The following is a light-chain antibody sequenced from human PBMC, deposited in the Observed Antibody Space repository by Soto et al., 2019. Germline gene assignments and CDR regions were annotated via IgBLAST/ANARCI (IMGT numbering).Light chain of an antibody. J-gene: IGLJ2*01. CDR2: EVS. CDR3: CSYTTSNTLDVV. CDR1: GGYNS. V-gene: IGLV2-14*01. Sequence: QSALTQPASVSGSPGQSITISCVGGYNSVSWYQQHPGKAPKLMIYEVSNRPSGVSNRFSGSKSGNTASLTISGLQAEEEADYYCCSYTTSNTLDVVFGGGTKVTVL.